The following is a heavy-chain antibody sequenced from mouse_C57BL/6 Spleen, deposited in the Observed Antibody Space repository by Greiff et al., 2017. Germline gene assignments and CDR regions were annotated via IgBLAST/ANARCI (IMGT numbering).Heavy chain of an antibody. CDR1: GFNIKDYY. D-gene: IGHD1-1*01. V-gene: IGHV14-2*01. J-gene: IGHJ1*03. CDR3: ARKEDYGSSYGYCDV. CDR2: IDPEDGET. Sequence: EVQLLQSGAELVKPGASVKLSCTASGFNIKDYYMHWVKQRTEQGLEWIGRIDPEDGETKYAPKFQGKATITADTSSNTAYLQLSSLTSEDTAVCYGARKEDYGSSYGYCDVWGTGTTVTVSS.